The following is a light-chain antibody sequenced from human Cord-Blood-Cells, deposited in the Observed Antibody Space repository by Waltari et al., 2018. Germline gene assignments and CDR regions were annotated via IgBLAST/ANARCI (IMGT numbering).Light chain of an antibody. V-gene: IGKV3-11*01. CDR1: QSVSSY. CDR3: QQRSNRPPFT. CDR2: DAS. Sequence: EIVLTQSPATLSLSPGERATLSCRASQSVSSYLAWYQQKPGQAPRLLIYDASNRAAGIPARFSGSGSWTDFTLTISSLEPEDYAVYYCQQRSNRPPFTFGPGTKVDIK. J-gene: IGKJ3*01.